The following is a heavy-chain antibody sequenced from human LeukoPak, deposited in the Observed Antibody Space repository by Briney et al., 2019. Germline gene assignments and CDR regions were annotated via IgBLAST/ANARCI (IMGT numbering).Heavy chain of an antibody. Sequence: GGSLRLSCAASGFTFSSYGMHWVRQAPGKGLEWVAVISYDGSNKYFADSVKGRFTISRDNSKNTLYLQMNSLRAEDTAVYYCAKDPGVVVVAATGLDYWGQGTLVTVSS. CDR1: GFTFSSYG. V-gene: IGHV3-30*18. CDR2: ISYDGSNK. CDR3: AKDPGVVVVAATGLDY. J-gene: IGHJ4*02. D-gene: IGHD2-15*01.